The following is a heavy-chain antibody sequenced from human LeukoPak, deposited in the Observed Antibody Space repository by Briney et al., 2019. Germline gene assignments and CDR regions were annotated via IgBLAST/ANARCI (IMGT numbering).Heavy chain of an antibody. CDR3: ARDHRTTMIVVVTQFDY. J-gene: IGHJ4*02. V-gene: IGHV1-2*02. CDR1: GYTFTGYY. D-gene: IGHD3-22*01. CDR2: INPNSGGT. Sequence: ASVKVSCKASGYTFTGYYMHWVRQAPGQGLEWMGWINPNSGGTNYAQKFQGRVTMARDTSISTAYMELSRLRSDDTAVYYCARDHRTTMIVVVTQFDYWGQGTLVTVSS.